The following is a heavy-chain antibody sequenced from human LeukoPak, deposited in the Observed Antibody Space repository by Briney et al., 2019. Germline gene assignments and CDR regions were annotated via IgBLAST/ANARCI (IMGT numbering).Heavy chain of an antibody. V-gene: IGHV4-61*02. D-gene: IGHD3-3*01. CDR3: ARADFWSGYLDY. CDR2: IYTSGST. CDR1: GGSISSGSYY. Sequence: SETLSLTCIVSGGSISSGSYYWSWIRQPAGKGLEWIGRIYTSGSTNYNPSLKSRVTISVDTSKNQFSLKLSSVTAADTAVYYCARADFWSGYLDYWGQGTLVTVSS. J-gene: IGHJ4*02.